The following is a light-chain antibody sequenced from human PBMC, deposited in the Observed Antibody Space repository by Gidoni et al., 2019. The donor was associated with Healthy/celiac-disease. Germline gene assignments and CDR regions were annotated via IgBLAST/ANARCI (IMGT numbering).Light chain of an antibody. CDR1: SSDVGGYNY. Sequence: QSALTQPRSVSVPPGQSVTISCTGTSSDVGGYNYVSWYQQHPGKAPKLMIYDVSKRPSGVPDRFSGSKSGNTASLTISGLQAEDEADYYCCSYAGSLVFGGGTKLTVL. J-gene: IGLJ2*01. V-gene: IGLV2-11*01. CDR3: CSYAGSLV. CDR2: DVS.